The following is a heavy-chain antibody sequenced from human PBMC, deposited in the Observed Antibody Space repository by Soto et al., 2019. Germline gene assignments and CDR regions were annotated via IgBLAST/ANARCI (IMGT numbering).Heavy chain of an antibody. D-gene: IGHD5-12*01. Sequence: QVQLQESGPGLVKPSETLSLTCTVSGGPISSYYWNWIRQPPGKGLEWIGYIYYSGNTYYNPSLKSRVTISVDTSKNQFSLNLTSVTAADTAVYYCARGRTDTGYDTSWFDLWGQGTLVTVSS. V-gene: IGHV4-59*01. J-gene: IGHJ5*02. CDR1: GGPISSYY. CDR3: ARGRTDTGYDTSWFDL. CDR2: IYYSGNT.